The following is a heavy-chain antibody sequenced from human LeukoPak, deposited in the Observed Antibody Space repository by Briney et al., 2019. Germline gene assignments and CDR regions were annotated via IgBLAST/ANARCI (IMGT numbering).Heavy chain of an antibody. J-gene: IGHJ6*03. V-gene: IGHV3-30*02. Sequence: PGGSLRLSCAASGFTFSSYGMHWVRQAPGKGLEWVAFIRHDGSNKYYADSVKGRFTISRDNAKNSLYLQMNSLRAEDTAVYYCAILPPSDHEGDYYYYYYMDVWGKGTTVTVSS. CDR3: AILPPSDHEGDYYYYYYMDV. CDR2: IRHDGSNK. D-gene: IGHD1-14*01. CDR1: GFTFSSYG.